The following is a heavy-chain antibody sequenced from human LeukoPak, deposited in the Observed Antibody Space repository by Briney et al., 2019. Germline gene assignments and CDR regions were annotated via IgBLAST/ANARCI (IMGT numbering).Heavy chain of an antibody. J-gene: IGHJ6*02. CDR1: GGSISSGDYY. CDR3: ARDRGGYYGSGTGGMDV. CDR2: IYYSGST. V-gene: IGHV4-30-4*01. D-gene: IGHD3-10*01. Sequence: PSETLSLTCTVSGGSISSGDYYWSWIRQPPGKGLEWIGYIYYSGSTYYNPSLKSRVTISVDTSKNQFSLKLSSVTAADTAVYYCARDRGGYYGSGTGGMDVWGQGTTVTVSS.